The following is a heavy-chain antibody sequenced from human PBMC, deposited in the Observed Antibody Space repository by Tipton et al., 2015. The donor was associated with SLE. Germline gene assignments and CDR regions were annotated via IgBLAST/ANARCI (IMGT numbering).Heavy chain of an antibody. CDR2: IRSKANSYAA. J-gene: IGHJ3*02. V-gene: IGHV3-73*01. D-gene: IGHD5-12*01. CDR1: GFTFSGSA. CDR3: AKGGSGYSGYDLPAFDI. Sequence: SLRLSCAASGFTFSGSAMHWVRQASGKGLEWVGRIRSKANSYAATYAASVKGRVTISRDNSKNSLYLQMNSLRTEDTALYYCAKGGSGYSGYDLPAFDIWGQGTMVTVSS.